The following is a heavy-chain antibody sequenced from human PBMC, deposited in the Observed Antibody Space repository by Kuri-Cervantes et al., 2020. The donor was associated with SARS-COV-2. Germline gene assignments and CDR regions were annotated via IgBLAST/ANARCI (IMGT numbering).Heavy chain of an antibody. CDR2: INHSGST. Sequence: GSLRLSCAVYGGSFSGYYWSWIRQPPGKGLEWIGEINHSGSTSYNPSLKSRVTISVDTSKNQFSLKLSSVTAADTAVYYCARGDYDFWGPYYYYGMDVWGQGTTVTVSS. D-gene: IGHD3-3*01. CDR1: GGSFSGYY. V-gene: IGHV4-34*01. J-gene: IGHJ6*02. CDR3: ARGDYDFWGPYYYYGMDV.